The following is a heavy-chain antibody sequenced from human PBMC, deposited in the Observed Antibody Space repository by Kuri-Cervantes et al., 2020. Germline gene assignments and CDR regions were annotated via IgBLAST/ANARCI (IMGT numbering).Heavy chain of an antibody. CDR3: ARDIGYXASPVFQH. V-gene: IGHV3-30*01. D-gene: IGHD3-22*01. J-gene: IGHJ1*01. CDR1: GFTXSSYA. Sequence: GESLKISCAASGFTXSSYAMHWVRQAPGKGLEWVXVISYXGSNKYYADSVKGRFTISRDNSXNPLYLQMNSLRAEDTAVXYCARDIGYXASPVFQHWGQGTLVTVSS. CDR2: ISYXGSNK.